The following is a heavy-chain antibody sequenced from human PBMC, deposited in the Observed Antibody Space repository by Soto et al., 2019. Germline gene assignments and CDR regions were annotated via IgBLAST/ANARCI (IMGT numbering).Heavy chain of an antibody. Sequence: ASVKVSCKTSGYIFTSSPLNWFRQAPGQRPEWVGWIHTGNGDTKYSQKFQGGLTLTRDTSASTGYMELSSLRSEDTAVYFCEREGGIPWGQGTLVTVSS. D-gene: IGHD3-16*01. J-gene: IGHJ5*02. CDR3: EREGGIP. CDR1: GYIFTSSP. V-gene: IGHV1-3*04. CDR2: IHTGNGDT.